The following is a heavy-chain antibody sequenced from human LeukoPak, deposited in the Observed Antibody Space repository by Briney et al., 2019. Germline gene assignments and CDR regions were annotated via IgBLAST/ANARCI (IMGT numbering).Heavy chain of an antibody. V-gene: IGHV3-7*01. CDR3: ARAKRLTYYYDSSGPTGAFDI. J-gene: IGHJ3*02. CDR2: IKQDGSET. CDR1: GFTFSNYW. Sequence: GGSLRLSCAASGFTFSNYWMSWVRRAPGRGLEWVANIKQDGSETYYVDSVRGRFTISRDNAKKSLYLQMNSLRAEDTAVYYCARAKRLTYYYDSSGPTGAFDIWGQGTMVTVSS. D-gene: IGHD3-22*01.